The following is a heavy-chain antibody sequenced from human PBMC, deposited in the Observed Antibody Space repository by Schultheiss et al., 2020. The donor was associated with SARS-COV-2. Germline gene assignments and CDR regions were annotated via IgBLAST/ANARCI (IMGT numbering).Heavy chain of an antibody. CDR3: TRDHYDSSGQTSPDGVDV. CDR2: ISTYNFDA. J-gene: IGHJ3*01. D-gene: IGHD3-22*01. Sequence: GESLKISCEASGYTFTTYGFSWVRQAPGQGLEWMGWISTYNFDATIPQKFRGRLTVTTYTSTRTAYMELRSLRYDDTAVYYCTRDHYDSSGQTSPDGVDVWGQGTMVTVSS. CDR1: GYTFTTYG. V-gene: IGHV1-18*01.